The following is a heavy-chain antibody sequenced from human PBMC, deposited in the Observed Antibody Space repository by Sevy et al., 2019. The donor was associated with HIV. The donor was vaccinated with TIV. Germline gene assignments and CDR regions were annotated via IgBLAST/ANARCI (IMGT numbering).Heavy chain of an antibody. CDR3: VGGDRREY. Sequence: GGSLRLSCAASGFTFSTYTMNWVRQAPGKGLEWLSSIGRTSSDMYYGDSVRGRFTISRDNARDSLYLQMNSLRAEDTAVYFCVGGDRREYSGRGTLVTVSS. CDR2: IGRTSSDM. CDR1: GFTFSTYT. D-gene: IGHD2-21*01. J-gene: IGHJ4*02. V-gene: IGHV3-21*01.